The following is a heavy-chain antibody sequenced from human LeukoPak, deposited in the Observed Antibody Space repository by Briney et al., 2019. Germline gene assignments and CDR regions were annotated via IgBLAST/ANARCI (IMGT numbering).Heavy chain of an antibody. Sequence: GGSLRLSCAASGFTFSSYAMMWLRQAPGKGLEWVSAIRGAGGTTLYADSVKGRFTISRDNSKNTLYLQMSSLRADDTAVYYCATPGVPAAMVYWGQGTLVTVSS. V-gene: IGHV3-23*01. CDR2: IRGAGGTT. CDR3: ATPGVPAAMVY. J-gene: IGHJ4*02. CDR1: GFTFSSYA. D-gene: IGHD2-2*01.